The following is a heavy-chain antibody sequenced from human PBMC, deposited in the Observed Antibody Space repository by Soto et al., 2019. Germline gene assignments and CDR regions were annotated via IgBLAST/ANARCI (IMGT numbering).Heavy chain of an antibody. CDR2: IIPIFGTA. D-gene: IGHD6-6*01. J-gene: IGHJ6*02. V-gene: IGHV1-69*01. CDR1: GGTFSSYA. Sequence: QVQLVQSGAEVQKPGSSVKVSCKASGGTFSSYAISWVRQAPGQGLEWMGGIIPIFGTANYAQKFQGRVTITADESTSTAYMELSSLRSEDTAVYYCARVLRIAARPDYYYGMDVWGQGTTVTVSS. CDR3: ARVLRIAARPDYYYGMDV.